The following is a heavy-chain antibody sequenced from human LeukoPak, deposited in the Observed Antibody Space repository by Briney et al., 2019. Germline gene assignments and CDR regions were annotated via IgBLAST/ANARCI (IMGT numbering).Heavy chain of an antibody. CDR1: GYTFTSYA. Sequence: ASVKVSCKAPGYTFTSYAMHWVRQAPGQRLEWMGWINAGNGNTKYSQKFQGRVTITRDTSASTAYMELSSLRSEDTAVYYCARGNTVTTESWFDPWGQGTLVTVSS. V-gene: IGHV1-3*01. D-gene: IGHD4-17*01. CDR2: INAGNGNT. CDR3: ARGNTVTTESWFDP. J-gene: IGHJ5*02.